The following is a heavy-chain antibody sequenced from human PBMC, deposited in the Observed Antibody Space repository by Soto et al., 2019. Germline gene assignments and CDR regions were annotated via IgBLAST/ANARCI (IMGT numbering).Heavy chain of an antibody. J-gene: IGHJ4*02. CDR3: AREGHDYGSGYNY. V-gene: IGHV3-7*01. Sequence: GALRVSCAASGFTFSTYCMSRVRQAPGKWLEWVANIKQDGSEKYYVDSVKGRFTVSRDNAKNSLYLQMNSLRAEDTAVYYCAREGHDYGSGYNYWGQGTLVTVSS. D-gene: IGHD4-17*01. CDR2: IKQDGSEK. CDR1: GFTFSTYC.